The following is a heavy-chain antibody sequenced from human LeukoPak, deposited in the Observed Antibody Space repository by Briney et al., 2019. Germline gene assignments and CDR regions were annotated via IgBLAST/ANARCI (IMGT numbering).Heavy chain of an antibody. D-gene: IGHD3-3*01. CDR3: SKESRFLELLSTAIDY. CDR2: ISYDGGNK. J-gene: IGHJ4*02. V-gene: IGHV3-30*18. Sequence: PGGSLRLSCAASGFTFSSYGMSWVRQAPGKGLEWVAVISYDGGNKYYADSVKGRFTISRVNSKNTLYLQMNSLRGEDTAVYYCSKESRFLELLSTAIDYWGQGTLVIVSS. CDR1: GFTFSSYG.